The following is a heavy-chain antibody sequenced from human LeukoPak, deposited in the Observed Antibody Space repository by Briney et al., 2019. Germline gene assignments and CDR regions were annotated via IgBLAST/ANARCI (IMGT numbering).Heavy chain of an antibody. V-gene: IGHV1-2*04. D-gene: IGHD1-26*01. Sequence: GWINPKSGGTNYTEKFQGWVTMTRDTSISAAYMELSRLRSDDTAVYYCARVARSGDDAFDVWGQGTMVTVSS. CDR2: INPKSGGT. J-gene: IGHJ3*01. CDR3: ARVARSGDDAFDV.